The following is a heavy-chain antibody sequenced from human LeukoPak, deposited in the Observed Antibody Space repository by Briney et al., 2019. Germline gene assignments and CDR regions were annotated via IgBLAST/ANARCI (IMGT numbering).Heavy chain of an antibody. CDR3: ARSRAYYYYGMDV. V-gene: IGHV3-53*01. Sequence: GGSLRLSCAASGFTVSSNYMGWVRQAPGKGLEWVSVIYSGGSTYYADSVKGRFTISRDNSKSTLYLQMNSLRAEDTAVYYCARSRAYYYYGMDVWGQGTTVTVSS. J-gene: IGHJ6*02. D-gene: IGHD6-13*01. CDR1: GFTVSSNY. CDR2: IYSGGST.